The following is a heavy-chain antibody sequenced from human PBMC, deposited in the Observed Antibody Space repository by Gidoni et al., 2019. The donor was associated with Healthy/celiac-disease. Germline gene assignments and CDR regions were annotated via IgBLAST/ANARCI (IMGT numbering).Heavy chain of an antibody. Sequence: QVQLVESGGGVVQPGRSLRLSCAASGFTFSSYGMHWVRQAPGKGLEWVAVIWYDGSNKYYADSVKGRFTISRDNSKNTLYLQMNSLRAEDTAVYYCARETPTTVSYYYYGMDVWGQGTTVTVSS. D-gene: IGHD4-17*01. CDR3: ARETPTTVSYYYYGMDV. CDR2: IWYDGSNK. CDR1: GFTFSSYG. J-gene: IGHJ6*02. V-gene: IGHV3-33*01.